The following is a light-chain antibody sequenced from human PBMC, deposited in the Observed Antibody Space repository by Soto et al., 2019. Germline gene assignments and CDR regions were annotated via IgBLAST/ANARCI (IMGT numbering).Light chain of an antibody. J-gene: IGKJ4*01. CDR1: ENVGTN. Sequence: IVMTQSPATLSVSPGEGVTLSCRASENVGTNIAWYQQKPGQAPRLLIYGSSTRATGIPATFSGSGSGTEFTLTISSLQSEESAIYYCQQYNHWGLSFGGGTKV. V-gene: IGKV3D-15*01. CDR3: QQYNHWGLS. CDR2: GSS.